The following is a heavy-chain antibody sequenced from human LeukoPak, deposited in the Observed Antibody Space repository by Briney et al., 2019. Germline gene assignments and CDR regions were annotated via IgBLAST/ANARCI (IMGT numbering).Heavy chain of an antibody. J-gene: IGHJ6*02. Sequence: PGGSLRLSCAASGFTFSRYAMYWVRQAPGKGLEWVAVISIDGNIKSYADSGKGRFTISRDNSKNTLSLQLNSLIPEDTAVYYCARDRESGYSRRWYYYYYGMDVWGQGSTVTVSS. CDR2: ISIDGNIK. CDR3: ARDRESGYSRRWYYYYYGMDV. CDR1: GFTFSRYA. D-gene: IGHD6-13*01. V-gene: IGHV3-30*04.